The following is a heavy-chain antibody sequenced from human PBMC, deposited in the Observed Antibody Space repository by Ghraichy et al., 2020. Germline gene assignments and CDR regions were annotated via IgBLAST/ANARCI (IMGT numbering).Heavy chain of an antibody. V-gene: IGHV3-74*01. CDR2: INSDGSST. CDR1: GFTFSSYW. J-gene: IGHJ6*02. D-gene: IGHD2-2*01. Sequence: GGSLRLSCAASGFTFSSYWMHWVHQAPGKGLVWVSRINSDGSSTSYADSVKGRFTISRDNAKNTLYLQMNSLRAEDTAVYYCASPAALLGMDVWGQGTTVTVSS. CDR3: ASPAALLGMDV.